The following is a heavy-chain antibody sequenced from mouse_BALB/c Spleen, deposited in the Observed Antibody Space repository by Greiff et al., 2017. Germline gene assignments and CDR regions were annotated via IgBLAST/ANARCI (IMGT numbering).Heavy chain of an antibody. D-gene: IGHD2-10*01. J-gene: IGHJ4*01. CDR3: ATAYYGNYYYAMDY. Sequence: VKLVESGPGLVQPSQSLSITCTVSGFSLTSYGVHWVRQSPGKGLEWLGVIWSGGSTDYNAAFISRLSISKDNSKSQVFFKMNSLQANDTAIYYCATAYYGNYYYAMDYWGQGTSVTVSS. CDR1: GFSLTSYG. CDR2: IWSGGST. V-gene: IGHV2-2*02.